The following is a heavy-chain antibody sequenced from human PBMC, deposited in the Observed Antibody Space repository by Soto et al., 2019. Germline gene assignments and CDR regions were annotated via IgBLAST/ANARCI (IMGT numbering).Heavy chain of an antibody. J-gene: IGHJ3*01. Sequence: QVQLVESGGGVVQPGRSLRLSCAASGFTFSSYAMHWVRQAPGKGLEWVAVISYDGSNKYYADSVKGRFTISRDNSKNTLYLQMNSLRAEDTAVYYCARDPLGSGWGGTDAFDLWGQGTMVTVSS. V-gene: IGHV3-30-3*01. CDR2: ISYDGSNK. CDR1: GFTFSSYA. D-gene: IGHD6-19*01. CDR3: ARDPLGSGWGGTDAFDL.